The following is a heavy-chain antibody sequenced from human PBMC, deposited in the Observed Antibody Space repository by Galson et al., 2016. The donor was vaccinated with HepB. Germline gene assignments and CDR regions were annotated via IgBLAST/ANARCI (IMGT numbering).Heavy chain of an antibody. V-gene: IGHV4-61*08. D-gene: IGHD4-11*01. CDR1: GGSISSGDYF. CDR2: IYYSGSA. CDR3: ARYLYSSPQ. Sequence: SETLSLTCTVSGGSISSGDYFWSWIRQHPGKGLEWIGYIYYSGSANYNPSLRSRVTISIDTSKNQFSLNVNSMTAADTAVYYCARYLYSSPQWGQGILVTVSS. J-gene: IGHJ4*02.